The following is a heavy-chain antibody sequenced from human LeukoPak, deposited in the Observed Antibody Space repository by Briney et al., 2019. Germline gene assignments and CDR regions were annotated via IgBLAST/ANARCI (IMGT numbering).Heavy chain of an antibody. CDR3: ARAKDCSSTSCYSRFDP. Sequence: QSGRSLRLSCAASGFTFDDYAMHWVRQAPGKGLEWVSGISWNSGSIGYADSVRGRFTISRDNSKNTLYLQMNSLRAEDTAVYYCARAKDCSSTSCYSRFDPWGQGTLVTVSS. V-gene: IGHV3-9*01. J-gene: IGHJ5*02. CDR1: GFTFDDYA. CDR2: ISWNSGSI. D-gene: IGHD2-2*01.